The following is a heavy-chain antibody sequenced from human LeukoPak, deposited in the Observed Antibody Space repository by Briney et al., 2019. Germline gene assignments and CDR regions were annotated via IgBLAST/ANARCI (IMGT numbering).Heavy chain of an antibody. V-gene: IGHV3-7*01. CDR1: GFTFDDYG. Sequence: GGSLRLSCAASGFTFDDYGMSWVRQAPGKGLEWVANIKQDGSEKYYVDSVKGRFTISRDNAKNSLYLQMNSLRAEDTAVYYCARGGAYSSGWGDYWGQGTLVTVSS. CDR2: IKQDGSEK. D-gene: IGHD6-19*01. CDR3: ARGGAYSSGWGDY. J-gene: IGHJ4*02.